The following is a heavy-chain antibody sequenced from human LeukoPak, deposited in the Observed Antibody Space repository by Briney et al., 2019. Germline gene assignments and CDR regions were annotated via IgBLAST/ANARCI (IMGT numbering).Heavy chain of an antibody. CDR3: ARAPSYYHDSSGYEHDAFDI. Sequence: ASVKVSCKASGYTFTSYYMHWVRQAPGQGLEWMGIIIPRGGSTSHAQKFQGRVTMTRDMSTSTVYMELSSLRSEDTAVYYCARAPSYYHDSSGYEHDAFDIWGQGTMVTVSS. D-gene: IGHD3-22*01. V-gene: IGHV1-46*01. J-gene: IGHJ3*02. CDR1: GYTFTSYY. CDR2: IIPRGGST.